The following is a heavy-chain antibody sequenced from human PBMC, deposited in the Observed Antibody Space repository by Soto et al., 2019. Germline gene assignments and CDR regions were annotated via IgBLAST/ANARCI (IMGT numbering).Heavy chain of an antibody. D-gene: IGHD3-22*01. V-gene: IGHV4-59*01. CDR1: GGSISSYY. CDR3: VKARRYEGSSGYYFGIRAYYFDY. CDR2: IYYSGST. J-gene: IGHJ4*02. Sequence: SETLSLTCTVSGGSISSYYWSWIRQPPGKGLEWIGYIYYSGSTNYNPSLKSRVTISVDNAKNTLYLQMSSLRAEDTAVYYCVKARRYEGSSGYYFGIRAYYFDYWGQGTLVTVSS.